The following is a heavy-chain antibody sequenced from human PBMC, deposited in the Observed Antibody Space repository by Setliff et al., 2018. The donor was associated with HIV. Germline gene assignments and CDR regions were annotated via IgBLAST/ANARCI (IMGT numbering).Heavy chain of an antibody. CDR3: AREREMPTAANYYYGMDV. D-gene: IGHD2-2*01. CDR2: INPNTGDT. V-gene: IGHV1-2*06. J-gene: IGHJ6*02. CDR1: GYTFTGYF. Sequence: GASVKVSCKASGYTFTGYFIHWVRQAPGQGLEWMGRINPNTGDTNYAQKFQDRVTMTRDTSINTAYMELSRLRSDDTAVYYCAREREMPTAANYYYGMDVWGQGTTVTVSS.